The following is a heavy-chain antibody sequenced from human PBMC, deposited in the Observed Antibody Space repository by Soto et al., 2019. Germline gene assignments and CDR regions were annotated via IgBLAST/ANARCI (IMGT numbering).Heavy chain of an antibody. J-gene: IGHJ3*02. CDR2: IKQDGNEK. Sequence: EVQLVESGGGLVQPGGSLRLSCAVSGFTFSDYWMSWVRQAPGKGLEWVANIKQDGNEKYYVDSVKGRFTISRDNAQNSLYLQMNTLRSEDTAVYYCARGLGSSCWYSPWDAFDIWGQGTMVTVSS. CDR3: ARGLGSSCWYSPWDAFDI. V-gene: IGHV3-7*01. CDR1: GFTFSDYW. D-gene: IGHD6-19*01.